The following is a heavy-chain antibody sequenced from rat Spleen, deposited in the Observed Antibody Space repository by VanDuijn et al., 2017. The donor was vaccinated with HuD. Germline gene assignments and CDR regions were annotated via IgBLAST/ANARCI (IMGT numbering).Heavy chain of an antibody. CDR2: ISTGGGNT. CDR3: ARGVYSGEGVMDA. CDR1: GFIFSTND. J-gene: IGHJ4*01. V-gene: IGHV5S13*01. Sequence: EVQLVESGGGLVQPGRSLKLSCAASGFIFSTNDMAWVRQAPTRGLEWIASISTGGGNTYYRDSVKGRFTISRDNAKTTQYLQMDSLRSEDTATYYCARGVYSGEGVMDAWGQGASVTVSS. D-gene: IGHD1-1*01.